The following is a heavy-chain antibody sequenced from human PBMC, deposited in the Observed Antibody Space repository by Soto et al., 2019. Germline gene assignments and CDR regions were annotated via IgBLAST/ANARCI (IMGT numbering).Heavy chain of an antibody. CDR3: ARQHYYDSSGYYTWN. Sequence: SETLSLTCTVSGGSITTSSHYWGWIRQSPGKGLECIGNIYYDGNTYYNPSLKSRVTISLDTSKNQISLRLTSVTDADAAVYYCARQHYYDSSGYYTWNWGQGTLVTVS. CDR1: GGSITTSSHY. V-gene: IGHV4-39*01. CDR2: IYYDGNT. J-gene: IGHJ4*02. D-gene: IGHD3-22*01.